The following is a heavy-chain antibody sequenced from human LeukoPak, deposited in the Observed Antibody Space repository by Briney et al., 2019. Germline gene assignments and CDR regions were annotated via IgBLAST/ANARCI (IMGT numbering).Heavy chain of an antibody. V-gene: IGHV4-39*07. CDR3: ARRGVRGFNYGPFREDAFDI. CDR1: GGSISSSSYY. Sequence: SETLSLTCTVSGGSISSSSYYWGWIRQPPGKGLEWIGSIYYSGSTYYNPSLKSRVTISLDTSKNQFSLKLNSVTAADTALYYCARRGVRGFNYGPFREDAFDIWGHGTMVTVSS. CDR2: IYYSGST. J-gene: IGHJ3*02. D-gene: IGHD5-18*01.